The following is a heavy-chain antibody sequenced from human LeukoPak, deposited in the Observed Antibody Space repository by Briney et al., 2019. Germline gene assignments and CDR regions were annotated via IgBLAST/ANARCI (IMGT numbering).Heavy chain of an antibody. CDR1: GFTFSSYA. D-gene: IGHD3-16*01. J-gene: IGHJ3*02. V-gene: IGHV3-30-3*01. CDR3: ARDYTDLLDAFDI. Sequence: GRSLRLSCAASGFTFSSYAMHWVRQAPGKGLEWVAVISYVGSNKYYADSVKGRFTISRDNSKNTLYLQMNSLRAEDTAVYYCARDYTDLLDAFDIWGQGTMVTVSS. CDR2: ISYVGSNK.